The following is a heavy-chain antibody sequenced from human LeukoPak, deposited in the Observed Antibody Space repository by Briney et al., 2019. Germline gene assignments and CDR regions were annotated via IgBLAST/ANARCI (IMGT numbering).Heavy chain of an antibody. CDR1: GFTFSSYV. CDR2: ISGSGGST. Sequence: GGSLRLSCAASGFTFSSYVVNWVRQAPGKGLEWVSAISGSGGSTYYADSVKGRFTISRDNSKNTLYLQMNSLRAEDTAVYYCAKSMVRGVIITGSYGMDVWGQGTTVTVSS. J-gene: IGHJ6*02. D-gene: IGHD3-10*01. CDR3: AKSMVRGVIITGSYGMDV. V-gene: IGHV3-23*01.